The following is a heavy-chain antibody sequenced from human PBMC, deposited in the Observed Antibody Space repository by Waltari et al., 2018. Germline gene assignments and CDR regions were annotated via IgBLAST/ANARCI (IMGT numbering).Heavy chain of an antibody. CDR3: ARFRISVGDIVVVPAAPMGYGMDV. Sequence: QVQLQESGAGLVKPSGTLSLTCAVSGGSISSSNWWSWVRQPPGKGLEWIGEIYHSGSTNYNPSLKSRGTIAVDKSRNQFSLKLGSVTAADTAVYYCARFRISVGDIVVVPAAPMGYGMDVWGQGTTVTVSS. CDR2: IYHSGST. D-gene: IGHD2-2*01. J-gene: IGHJ6*02. CDR1: GGSISSSNW. V-gene: IGHV4-4*02.